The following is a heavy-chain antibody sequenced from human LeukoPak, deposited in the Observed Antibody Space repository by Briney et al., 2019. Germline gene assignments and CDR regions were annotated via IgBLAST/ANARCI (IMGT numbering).Heavy chain of an antibody. D-gene: IGHD2-15*01. J-gene: IGHJ4*02. Sequence: GGSLRLSCAASGFTFSSYVMSWVRQAPGKGLEWVSAISGSGGSTYYADSVKGRFTISRDNSKNTLYLQMNSLRAEDTAVYYCAKDRYCSGGSCYRTLDYWGQGTLVTVSS. CDR2: ISGSGGST. CDR3: AKDRYCSGGSCYRTLDY. CDR1: GFTFSSYV. V-gene: IGHV3-23*01.